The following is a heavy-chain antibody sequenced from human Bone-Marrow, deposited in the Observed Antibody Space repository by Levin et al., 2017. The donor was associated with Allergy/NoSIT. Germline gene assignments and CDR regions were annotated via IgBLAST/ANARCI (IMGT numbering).Heavy chain of an antibody. CDR1: GFPFSNAW. V-gene: IGHV3-15*01. D-gene: IGHD6-13*01. CDR3: TTGAASGNGGV. J-gene: IGHJ6*02. CDR2: IKSKADGGIT. Sequence: GGSLRLSCAASGFPFSNAWMTWVRQAPGKGLEWVGFIKSKADGGITDYAAPVKGRFTVSRDDSKNIVYLQMNSLKIEDTGLYFCTTGAASGNGGVWGQGTTVTVSS.